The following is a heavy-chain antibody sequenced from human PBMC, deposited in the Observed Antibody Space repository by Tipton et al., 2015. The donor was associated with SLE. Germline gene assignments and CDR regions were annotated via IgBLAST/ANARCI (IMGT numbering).Heavy chain of an antibody. CDR3: ARRTYYDSAPDVFDI. Sequence: QLVQSGPEVKKPGESLKISCKGSGYSFTSYWSGWVRQMPGKGLEWMGIIYPGDSDTRYSPSFQGQVTISADKSISTAYLQWSSLKASDTAMYYCARRTYYDSAPDVFDIWGQGTMVTVSS. D-gene: IGHD3-22*01. V-gene: IGHV5-51*01. J-gene: IGHJ3*02. CDR2: IYPGDSDT. CDR1: GYSFTSYW.